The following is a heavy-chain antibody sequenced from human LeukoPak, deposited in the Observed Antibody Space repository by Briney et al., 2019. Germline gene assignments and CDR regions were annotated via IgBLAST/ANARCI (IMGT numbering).Heavy chain of an antibody. J-gene: IGHJ4*02. CDR1: GFTFSDYP. CDR2: IGFSGSTI. CDR3: VRVPMAAAGTTLDY. Sequence: GGSLRLSCAASGFTFSDYPMNWVRQAPGKGLEWVSYIGFSGSTIYYADSVKGRFTISRDNAKNSLYLQMNSLRAEDTAVYYWVRVPMAAAGTTLDYWGQGTLVTVSS. V-gene: IGHV3-48*04. D-gene: IGHD6-13*01.